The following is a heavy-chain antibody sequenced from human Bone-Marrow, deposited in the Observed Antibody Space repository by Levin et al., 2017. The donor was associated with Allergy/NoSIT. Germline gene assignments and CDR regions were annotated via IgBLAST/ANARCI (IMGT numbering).Heavy chain of an antibody. CDR3: ARQSEVAVDY. Sequence: GGSLRLSCQGSGFDFANHWIGWVRQMPGEGLEWLGIIFPRDSDTRYNPSFQGQVTISADKSIETAYLQWSSLKASDTAMYYCARQSEVAVDYWGQGTLVTVSS. V-gene: IGHV5-51*01. CDR2: IFPRDSDT. J-gene: IGHJ4*02. D-gene: IGHD2-15*01. CDR1: GFDFANHW.